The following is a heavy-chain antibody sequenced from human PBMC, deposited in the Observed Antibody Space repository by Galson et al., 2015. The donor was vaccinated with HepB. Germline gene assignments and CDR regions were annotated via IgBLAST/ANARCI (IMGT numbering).Heavy chain of an antibody. CDR3: AGDRLHGGAPTLDY. V-gene: IGHV3-7*03. CDR2: IKQDGSEQ. D-gene: IGHD2-21*01. CDR1: GFSFGNYW. Sequence: LRLSCAVSGFSFGNYWMTWVRQAPGKGLEWVANIKQDGSEQYYVGSVKGRFTISRDNAKNPLYLQMNSLRAEDTAVYYCAGDRLHGGAPTLDYWGQGALVTVSS. J-gene: IGHJ4*02.